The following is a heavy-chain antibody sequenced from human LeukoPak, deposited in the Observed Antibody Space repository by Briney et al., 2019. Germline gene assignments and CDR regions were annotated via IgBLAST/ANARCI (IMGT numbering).Heavy chain of an antibody. V-gene: IGHV4-59*01. J-gene: IGHJ6*03. CDR1: GGSISPYY. CDR2: IFYNGNT. CDR3: ARGGYYYMDV. Sequence: SETLSLTCTVPGGSISPYYWSWVRQPPWKGLEWIAYIFYNGNTNYNPSLKSRVTISLDTSKKQVSLKVSSVTAADTAAYYCARGGYYYMDVWGKGTTVTVS.